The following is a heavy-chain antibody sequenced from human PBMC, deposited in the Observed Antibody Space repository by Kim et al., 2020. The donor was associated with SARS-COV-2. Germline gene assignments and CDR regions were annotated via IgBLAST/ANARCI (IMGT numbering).Heavy chain of an antibody. CDR3: AGSAAGARSFDY. Sequence: YYADSVKGRFTISRDNSKNTLYLQMSSLRAEDTALYYCAGSAAGARSFDYWGQGTLVIVST. V-gene: IGHV3-23*01. D-gene: IGHD6-13*01. J-gene: IGHJ4*02.